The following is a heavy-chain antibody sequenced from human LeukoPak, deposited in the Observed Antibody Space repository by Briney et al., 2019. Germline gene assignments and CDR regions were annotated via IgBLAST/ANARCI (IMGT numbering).Heavy chain of an antibody. D-gene: IGHD5-18*01. CDR2: IKQDGSEK. CDR1: GFTFSSYA. V-gene: IGHV3-7*01. CDR3: ARDEGAWIPVD. Sequence: PGGSLRLSCAASGFTFSSYAMSWVRQAPGKGLEWVANIKQDGSEKYYVDSVKGRFTISRDNAKNSLYLQMNSLRAEDTAVYYCARDEGAWIPVDWGQGTLVTVSS. J-gene: IGHJ4*02.